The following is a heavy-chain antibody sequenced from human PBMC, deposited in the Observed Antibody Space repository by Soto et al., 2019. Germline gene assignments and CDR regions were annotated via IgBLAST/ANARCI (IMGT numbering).Heavy chain of an antibody. J-gene: IGHJ4*02. CDR2: ISGSGGST. V-gene: IGHV3-23*01. CDR3: AKVVYNYLNGGRYFDY. D-gene: IGHD2-8*01. CDR1: GFTFSSYA. Sequence: PGGSLRLSCAASGFTFSSYAMSWVRQAPGKGLEWVSAISGSGGSTYYADSVKGRFTISRDNSKNTLYLQMNSLRAEDTAVYYCAKVVYNYLNGGRYFDYWGQGTLVTVSS.